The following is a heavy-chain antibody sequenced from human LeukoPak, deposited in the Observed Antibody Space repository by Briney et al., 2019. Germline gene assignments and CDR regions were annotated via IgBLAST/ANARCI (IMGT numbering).Heavy chain of an antibody. D-gene: IGHD3-22*01. CDR1: GFTFDDYA. Sequence: GRSLRLSCAASGFTFDDYAMHRVRQAPGKGLEWVSGISWNSGSIGYADSVKGRFTISRDNAKNSLYLQMNSLRAEDTALYYCARGPYYDSSGYYYWGQGTLVTVSS. CDR2: ISWNSGSI. CDR3: ARGPYYDSSGYYY. J-gene: IGHJ4*02. V-gene: IGHV3-9*01.